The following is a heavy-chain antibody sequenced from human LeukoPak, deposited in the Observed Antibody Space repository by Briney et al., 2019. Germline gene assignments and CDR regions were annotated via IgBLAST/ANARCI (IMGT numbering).Heavy chain of an antibody. CDR1: GFTFSSYA. Sequence: GGSLRLSCAASGFTFSSYAMSWVRQAPGKGLEWVSAICGSGGGTYYADSAKGRFTIPRDNSKNTLYLQMNSLRAEDTAVYYCAKKSSASCYNSMDVWGKGTTVTVSS. CDR3: AKKSSASCYNSMDV. CDR2: ICGSGGGT. D-gene: IGHD2-2*02. V-gene: IGHV3-23*01. J-gene: IGHJ6*03.